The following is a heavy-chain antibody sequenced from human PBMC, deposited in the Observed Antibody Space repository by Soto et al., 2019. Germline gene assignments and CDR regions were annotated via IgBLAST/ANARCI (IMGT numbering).Heavy chain of an antibody. CDR2: IWHDGNNK. CDR3: ASDLVGASDSYGLDV. V-gene: IGHV3-33*01. D-gene: IGHD1-26*01. CDR1: GFTFSNYG. Sequence: QVHLVESGGGVVQPGRSLRLSCAASGFTFSNYGMHWVRQAPGKGLEWVAIIWHDGNNKYYADSVRGRFIISRDNSKNRLYLQMNSLRAEDTAVYYCASDLVGASDSYGLDVWGQGTPVPVSS. J-gene: IGHJ6*02.